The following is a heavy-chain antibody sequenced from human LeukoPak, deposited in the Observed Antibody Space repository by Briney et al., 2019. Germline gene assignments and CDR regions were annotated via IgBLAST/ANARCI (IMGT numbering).Heavy chain of an antibody. D-gene: IGHD4-17*01. J-gene: IGHJ4*02. CDR2: IWYGGTNK. CDR3: AKFYDYGDSRGYFDY. CDR1: GFTFSSYA. V-gene: IGHV3-30*02. Sequence: GGSLRLSCAASGFTFSSYAMYWVRQAPGKGLEWVACIWYGGTNKYYADSVQGRFTISRDNSKNTLFLQMNSLRGEDTAVYYCAKFYDYGDSRGYFDYWGQGTLVTVSS.